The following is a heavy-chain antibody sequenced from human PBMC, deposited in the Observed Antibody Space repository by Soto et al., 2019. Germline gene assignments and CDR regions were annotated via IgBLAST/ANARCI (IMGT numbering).Heavy chain of an antibody. CDR1: GYSFTSYW. CDR3: ARHGKGYGGSRNSCYDIDV. J-gene: IGHJ6*02. CDR2: IYPGDSDT. Sequence: PGESLKISCKGSGYSFTSYWIGWVRQMPGKGLEWMGIIYPGDSDTRYSPSFQGQVTISADKSISTAYLQWSSLKASDTAMYYCARHGKGYGGSRNSCYDIDVRSQGTSVPVSS. D-gene: IGHD4-17*01. V-gene: IGHV5-51*01.